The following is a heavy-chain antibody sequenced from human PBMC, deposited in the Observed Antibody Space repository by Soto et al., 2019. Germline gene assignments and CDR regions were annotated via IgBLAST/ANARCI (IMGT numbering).Heavy chain of an antibody. D-gene: IGHD4-17*01. V-gene: IGHV4-30-4*01. CDR1: GGSISSGDYY. J-gene: IGHJ5*02. CDR2: IYYSGST. Sequence: QVQLQESGPGLVKPSQTLSLTCTVSGGSISSGDYYWSWIRQPPGKGLEWIGYIYYSGSTYYNPSLKSRVTISVDTSKNQLSLKLSSVTAADTAVYYCARDRPLDYGGNWFDPWGQGTLVTVSS. CDR3: ARDRPLDYGGNWFDP.